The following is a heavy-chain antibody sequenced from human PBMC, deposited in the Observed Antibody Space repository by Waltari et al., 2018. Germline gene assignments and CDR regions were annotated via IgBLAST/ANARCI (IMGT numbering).Heavy chain of an antibody. J-gene: IGHJ2*01. V-gene: IGHV7-4-1*02. D-gene: IGHD2-15*01. CDR1: GYTFTSYA. CDR2: INTNTGNP. Sequence: QVQLVQSGSELKKPGASVKVSCKASGYTFTSYAMNWVRQAPGQGLEWMGWINTNTGNPTYAQGFTERFVFSLDTSVSTAYLQISSLKAEDTAVYYCARVGYCSGGSCYGVQGWYFDLWGRGTLVTVSS. CDR3: ARVGYCSGGSCYGVQGWYFDL.